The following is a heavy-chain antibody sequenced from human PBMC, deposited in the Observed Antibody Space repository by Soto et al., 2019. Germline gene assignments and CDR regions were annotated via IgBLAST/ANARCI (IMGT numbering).Heavy chain of an antibody. CDR2: ISAYNGNT. D-gene: IGHD2-2*01. J-gene: IGHJ4*02. CDR1: GYTFTSYG. CDR3: ARDIVVVPAAMGPYFDY. V-gene: IGHV1-18*04. Sequence: EASVKVSCKASGYTFTSYGISWVRQAPGQGLEWMGWISAYNGNTNYAQKLQGRVTMTTDTSTSTAYMELRSLRSDDTAVYYCARDIVVVPAAMGPYFDYWGQATLVTVSS.